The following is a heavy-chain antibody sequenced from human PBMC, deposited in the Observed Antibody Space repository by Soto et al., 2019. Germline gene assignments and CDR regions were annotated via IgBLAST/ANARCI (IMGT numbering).Heavy chain of an antibody. CDR2: IYYSGST. CDR1: GCSISSYY. J-gene: IGHJ5*02. D-gene: IGHD3-10*01. CDR3: ARHLYGSGERFDP. Sequence: SETLSLTCTVSGCSISSYYWSWIRQPPGKGLEWIGYIYYSGSTNYNPSLKSRVTISVDTSKNQFSLKLSSVTAADTAVYYCARHLYGSGERFDPWGQGTLVTVSS. V-gene: IGHV4-59*08.